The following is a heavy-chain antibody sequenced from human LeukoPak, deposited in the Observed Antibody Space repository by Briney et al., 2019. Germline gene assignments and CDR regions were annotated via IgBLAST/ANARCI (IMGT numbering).Heavy chain of an antibody. Sequence: GGSLRLSCAASGFTFSDYYMSWIRQAPGKGLEWVSYISSSGSTIYYADSVKGRFTISRDNAKNSLYLQMNSLRAEDTAVYYCARDPDSGYYYGAFDIWGQGTMVTVSS. CDR2: ISSSGSTI. CDR3: ARDPDSGYYYGAFDI. CDR1: GFTFSDYY. V-gene: IGHV3-11*04. J-gene: IGHJ3*02. D-gene: IGHD3-22*01.